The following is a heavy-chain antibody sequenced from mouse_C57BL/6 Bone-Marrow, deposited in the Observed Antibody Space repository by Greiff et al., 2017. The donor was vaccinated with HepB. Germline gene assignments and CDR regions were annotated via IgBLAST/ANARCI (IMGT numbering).Heavy chain of an antibody. J-gene: IGHJ4*01. CDR1: GYTFTSYW. D-gene: IGHD2-1*01. CDR2: IHPNSGST. V-gene: IGHV1-64*01. CDR3: ARIYGKGAMDY. Sequence: QVQLKQPGAELVKPGASVKLSCKASGYTFTSYWMHWVKQRPGQGLEWIGMIHPNSGSTNYNEKFKSKATLTVDKSSSTAYMQLSSLTAEDSAVYDCARIYGKGAMDYWGQGTSVTVSA.